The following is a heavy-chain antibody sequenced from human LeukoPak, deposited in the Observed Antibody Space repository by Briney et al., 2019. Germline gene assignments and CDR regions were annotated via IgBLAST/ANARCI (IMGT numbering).Heavy chain of an antibody. D-gene: IGHD3-10*01. CDR2: IYHSGST. CDR1: GYYISSGYY. J-gene: IGHJ4*02. Sequence: SETLSLTCAVSGYYISSGYYWGWIRQPPGKGLEWIGSIYHSGSTYYNPSLKSRVTISVDTSKNQFSLKLSSVTAADTAVYYCARARSGSGSYYNRGYFDYWGQGTLVTVSS. V-gene: IGHV4-38-2*01. CDR3: ARARSGSGSYYNRGYFDY.